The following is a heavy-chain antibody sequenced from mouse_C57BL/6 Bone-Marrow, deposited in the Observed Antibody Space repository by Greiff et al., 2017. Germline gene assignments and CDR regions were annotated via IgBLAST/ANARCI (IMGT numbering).Heavy chain of an antibody. CDR1: GYTFTSYW. V-gene: IGHV1-69*01. D-gene: IGHD1-1*01. Sequence: VQLQQPGAELVMPGASVKLSCKASGYTFTSYWMHWVKQRPGQGLEWIGEIDPSDSYTNYNQKFKGKSTLTVDKSSSTAYMQLSSLTSEDSAVYYCARVHGSSYYYAMDYWGQGTSVTVSS. CDR2: IDPSDSYT. CDR3: ARVHGSSYYYAMDY. J-gene: IGHJ4*01.